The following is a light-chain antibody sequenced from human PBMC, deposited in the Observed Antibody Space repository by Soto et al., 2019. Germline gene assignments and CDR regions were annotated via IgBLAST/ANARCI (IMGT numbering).Light chain of an antibody. CDR2: EVS. CDR1: SSDIGGYNY. CDR3: TSYTTSGTWV. Sequence: QSVLTQPPSVSGAPGQRVTISCTGTSSDIGGYNYVSWYQQHPGKAPKLLIYEVSNRPSGVSNRFSGSKSGNTASLTISGLQADDEADDYCTSYTTSGTWVFGGGTKLTVL. V-gene: IGLV2-14*01. J-gene: IGLJ3*02.